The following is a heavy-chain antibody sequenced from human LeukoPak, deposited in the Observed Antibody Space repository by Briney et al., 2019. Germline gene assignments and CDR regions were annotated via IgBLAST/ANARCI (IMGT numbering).Heavy chain of an antibody. D-gene: IGHD3-10*01. CDR3: AKVGSVVQGVTPLDY. V-gene: IGHV3-23*01. CDR1: GSTFSSYA. J-gene: IGHJ4*02. CDR2: ISGSGGST. Sequence: GGSLRLSCAASGSTFSSYAMSWVRQAPGKGLEWVSAISGSGGSTYYADSVKGRFTISRDNSKNTLYLQMNSLRAEDTAVYYCAKVGSVVQGVTPLDYWGQGTLVTVSS.